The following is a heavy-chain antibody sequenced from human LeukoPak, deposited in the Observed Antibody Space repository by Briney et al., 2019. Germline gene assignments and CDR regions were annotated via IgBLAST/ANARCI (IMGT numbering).Heavy chain of an antibody. CDR2: ISYDGSNK. J-gene: IGHJ4*02. Sequence: GRSLRLSCAASGFTFSSYGMHWVRQAPGKGLEWVAVISYDGSNKYYADSVKGRFTISRDNSKNTLYLQVNSLRAEDTAVYYCAKRAAAGDGAFDYWGQGTLVTVSS. V-gene: IGHV3-30*18. D-gene: IGHD6-13*01. CDR1: GFTFSSYG. CDR3: AKRAAAGDGAFDY.